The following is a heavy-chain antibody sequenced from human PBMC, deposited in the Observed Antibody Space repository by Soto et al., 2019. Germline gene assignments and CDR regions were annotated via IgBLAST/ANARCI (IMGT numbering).Heavy chain of an antibody. CDR1: GGTFSSYA. CDR3: ACSRCGYCQGVPDRGRDGYNPNLLGYYYYYGMDV. D-gene: IGHD3-22*01. CDR2: IIPIFGTA. J-gene: IGHJ6*02. Sequence: ASVKVSCKASGGTFSSYAISWVRQAPGQGLEWMGGIIPIFGTANYAQKFQGRVTITADESTSTAYMELSSLRSEDTAVYYCACSRCGYCQGVPDRGRDGYNPNLLGYYYYYGMDVWGQGTTVTVSS. V-gene: IGHV1-69*13.